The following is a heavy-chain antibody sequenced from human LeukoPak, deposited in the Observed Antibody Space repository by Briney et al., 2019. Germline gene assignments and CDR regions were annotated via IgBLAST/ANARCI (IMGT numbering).Heavy chain of an antibody. J-gene: IGHJ4*02. Sequence: GGSLRLSCAASGFTFSNYAMHWVRQAPGKGVEYVSAISRDGGSTYYANPVKGRFTISRDNSKNTLYLQMGSLRAEDMAVYYCARADCSSTSCYLGYWGQGTLVTVSS. CDR3: ARADCSSTSCYLGY. D-gene: IGHD2-2*01. V-gene: IGHV3-64*01. CDR2: ISRDGGST. CDR1: GFTFSNYA.